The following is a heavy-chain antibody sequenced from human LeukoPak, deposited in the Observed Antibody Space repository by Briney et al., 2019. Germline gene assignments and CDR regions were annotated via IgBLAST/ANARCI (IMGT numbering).Heavy chain of an antibody. D-gene: IGHD2-2*01. CDR2: IRPHTGET. CDR3: ARDRGGKGSAIFY. J-gene: IGHJ4*02. V-gene: IGHV1-18*01. Sequence: ASVKVSFKASGYNFPNYGINWVRQAPGQGLEWMGWIRPHTGETNSAQRFQDRVTMTTDTSTTTAYMELRSLRFDDTAVYYCARDRGGKGSAIFYWGQGSLVTVSS. CDR1: GYNFPNYG.